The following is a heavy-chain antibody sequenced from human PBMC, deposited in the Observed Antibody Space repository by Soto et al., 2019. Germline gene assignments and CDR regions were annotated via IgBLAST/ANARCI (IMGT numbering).Heavy chain of an antibody. CDR2: ISSSSSYI. CDR3: AREPDTGSYYDFWSGFNGMDV. CDR1: GFTFSSYS. J-gene: IGHJ6*02. D-gene: IGHD3-3*01. Sequence: PGGSLRLSCAASGFTFSSYSMNWVRQAPGKGLEWVSSISSSSSYIYYADSVKGRFTISRDNAKNSLYLQMNSLRAEDTAVYYCAREPDTGSYYDFWSGFNGMDVWGQGTTVTVS. V-gene: IGHV3-21*01.